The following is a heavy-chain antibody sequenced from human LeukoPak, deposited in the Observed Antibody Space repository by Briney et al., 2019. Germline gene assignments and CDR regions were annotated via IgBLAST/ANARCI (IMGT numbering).Heavy chain of an antibody. CDR3: ARDRYFGVVILNYYYGMDV. V-gene: IGHV1-18*01. CDR1: GYTFTSYG. J-gene: IGHJ6*02. CDR2: FSAYNGNT. D-gene: IGHD3-3*01. Sequence: ASVKVSCKASGYTFTSYGISWVRQAPGQGLEWMGWFSAYNGNTNYAQKLQGRVTMTTDTSTSTAYMELRSLRSDDTAVYYCARDRYFGVVILNYYYGMDVWGQGTTVTVSS.